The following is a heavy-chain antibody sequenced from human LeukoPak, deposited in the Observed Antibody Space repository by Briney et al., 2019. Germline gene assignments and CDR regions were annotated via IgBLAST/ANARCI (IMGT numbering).Heavy chain of an antibody. CDR2: ISGSGGST. CDR3: AKPTYIVVVPAATFDY. Sequence: PGGSLRLSCAASGFTFSSYAMSWVRQAPGKGLEWVSAISGSGGSTYYADSVKGRFTISRDNSKNTLYLQMNSLRAEDTAVYYCAKPTYIVVVPAATFDYWGQGTLVTVSS. CDR1: GFTFSSYA. D-gene: IGHD2-2*01. V-gene: IGHV3-23*01. J-gene: IGHJ4*02.